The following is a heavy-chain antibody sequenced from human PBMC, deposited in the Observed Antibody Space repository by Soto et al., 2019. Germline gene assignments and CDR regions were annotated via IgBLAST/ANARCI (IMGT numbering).Heavy chain of an antibody. CDR1: GGSIRSTNW. Sequence: VHLQESGPGLVKPSGTVSLTCVVSGGSIRSTNWWAWVRQTPGKGLEWIGEVYHNGTSNDNPSLKGRATISVDRSKDQVSLRLNSVIDADTAVYYCARDLDRYCSVTSCHAMDVWGQGTPVTVSS. CDR3: ARDLDRYCSVTSCHAMDV. CDR2: VYHNGTS. V-gene: IGHV4-4*02. J-gene: IGHJ6*02. D-gene: IGHD2-15*01.